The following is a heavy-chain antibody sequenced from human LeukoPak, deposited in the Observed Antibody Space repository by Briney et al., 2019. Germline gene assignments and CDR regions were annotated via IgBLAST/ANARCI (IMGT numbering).Heavy chain of an antibody. CDR2: IWYDGSNK. D-gene: IGHD3-10*01. V-gene: IGHV3-33*01. CDR1: GFTFSSYG. J-gene: IGHJ3*02. CDR3: ARVERVRGVYHAFDI. Sequence: GGSLRLSCAASGFTFSSYGMHWVRQAPGKGLEWVAVIWYDGSNKYYADSVKGRFTISRDNSKNTLYLQMNSLRAEDTAVYYCARVERVRGVYHAFDIWGQGTMVTVSS.